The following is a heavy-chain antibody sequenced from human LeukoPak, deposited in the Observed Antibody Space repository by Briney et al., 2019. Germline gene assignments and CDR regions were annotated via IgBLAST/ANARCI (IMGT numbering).Heavy chain of an antibody. V-gene: IGHV1-69-2*01. D-gene: IGHD1-26*01. J-gene: IGHJ4*02. CDR2: VDPEDGET. CDR3: ATVNSGSFEGVDY. CDR1: GYTFTDYY. Sequence: ASVKVSCKVSGYTFTDYYVHWVQQAPGKGLEWMGLVDPEDGETIYAGKFQGRVTITADTSTDTAYMKLSSLRSEDTAVYYCATVNSGSFEGVDYWGQGTLVTVSS.